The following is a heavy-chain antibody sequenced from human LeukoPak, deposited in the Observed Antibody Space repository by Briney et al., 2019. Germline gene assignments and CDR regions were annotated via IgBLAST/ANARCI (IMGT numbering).Heavy chain of an antibody. Sequence: ASVKVSCKVSGYTLTELSMHWVRQAPGKGLEWMGGFDPEDGETIYAQKFQGRVTMTEDTSTSTAYMELRSLRSDDTAVYYCARDGHSTVECFDYWGQGTLVTVSS. CDR1: GYTLTELS. V-gene: IGHV1-24*01. J-gene: IGHJ4*02. D-gene: IGHD4-23*01. CDR2: FDPEDGET. CDR3: ARDGHSTVECFDY.